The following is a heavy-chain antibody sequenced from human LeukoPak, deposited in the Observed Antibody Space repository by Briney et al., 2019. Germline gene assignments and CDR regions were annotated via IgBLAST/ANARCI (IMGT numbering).Heavy chain of an antibody. Sequence: ASVKVSCKASGYTFTSYDINWVRQATGQGLEWMGWMNPNSGNTGYAQKFQGRVTITRNTSISTAYMELSSLRSEDTAVYYCARVSDGTSTMIDLGGGDYWGQGTLVTVSS. CDR2: MNPNSGNT. J-gene: IGHJ4*02. CDR1: GYTFTSYD. V-gene: IGHV1-8*01. CDR3: ARVSDGTSTMIDLGGGDY. D-gene: IGHD3-22*01.